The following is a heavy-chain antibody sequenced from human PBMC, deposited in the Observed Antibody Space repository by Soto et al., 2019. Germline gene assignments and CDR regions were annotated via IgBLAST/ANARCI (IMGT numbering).Heavy chain of an antibody. CDR2: IWYDGNKK. Sequence: GGSLRLSCAASGFTISGYDMYWVRQAPGKGLEWVAVIWYDGNKKYYADSVKGRFTISRDNSKNTLYLQMNSLRVEDTAVYYCARDRGGSGLDWGQGTLVTVSS. D-gene: IGHD6-19*01. CDR1: GFTISGYD. V-gene: IGHV3-33*01. J-gene: IGHJ4*02. CDR3: ARDRGGSGLD.